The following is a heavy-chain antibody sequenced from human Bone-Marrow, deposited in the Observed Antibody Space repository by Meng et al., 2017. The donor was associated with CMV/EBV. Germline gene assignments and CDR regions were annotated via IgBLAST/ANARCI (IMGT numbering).Heavy chain of an antibody. CDR1: GFTFSSYA. CDR3: ARNGQKTGTPSNY. J-gene: IGHJ4*02. Sequence: GGSLRLSCAASGFTFSSYAMHWVRQAPGQGLEWVSYISTSGSTMYYADSVKGRFTVSRDNAKNSLYLQMNSLRAEDTAVYYCARNGQKTGTPSNYWGQGTLVTVSS. D-gene: IGHD1-1*01. CDR2: ISTSGSTM. V-gene: IGHV3-48*03.